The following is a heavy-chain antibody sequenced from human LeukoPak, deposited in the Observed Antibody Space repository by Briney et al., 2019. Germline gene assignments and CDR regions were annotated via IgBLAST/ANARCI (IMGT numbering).Heavy chain of an antibody. CDR3: VSCSSTSCYPDY. Sequence: SQTLSLTCTVSGGSISSGGYYWSWIRQPPGKGLEWIGYIYHSGSTYYNPSLKSRVTISVDRSKNQFSLKLSSVTAADTAVYYCVSCSSTSCYPDYWGRGTLVTVSS. V-gene: IGHV4-30-2*01. CDR1: GGSISSGGYY. D-gene: IGHD2-2*01. J-gene: IGHJ4*02. CDR2: IYHSGST.